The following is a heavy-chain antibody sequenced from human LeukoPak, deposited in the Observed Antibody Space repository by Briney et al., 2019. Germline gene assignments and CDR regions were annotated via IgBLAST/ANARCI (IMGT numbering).Heavy chain of an antibody. Sequence: SQTLSLTCTVSGDSISSGGYYWSWIRQHPGKGLEWIGYISYSGNTYYNPSLKSRAAISVDTPKNQFSLKLSSTTAADTAVYYCARAPVATPSEFNYWGQGTLVTVSS. CDR1: GDSISSGGYY. D-gene: IGHD5-12*01. CDR2: ISYSGNT. J-gene: IGHJ4*02. V-gene: IGHV4-31*03. CDR3: ARAPVATPSEFNY.